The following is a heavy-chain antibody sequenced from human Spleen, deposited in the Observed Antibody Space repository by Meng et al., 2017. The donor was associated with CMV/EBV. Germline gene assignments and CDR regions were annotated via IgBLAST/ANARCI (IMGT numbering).Heavy chain of an antibody. V-gene: IGHV1-69*04. J-gene: IGHJ4*02. D-gene: IGHD3-16*02. CDR3: ATDTQVMITFGGVIEYFDY. Sequence: FSSYTISWVRQAAGQGIEGMGRIIHILGIANYAQKFQGRVTITADKSTSTAYMELSSLRSEDTAVYYCATDTQVMITFGGVIEYFDYWGQGTLVTVSS. CDR1: FSSYT. CDR2: IIHILGIA.